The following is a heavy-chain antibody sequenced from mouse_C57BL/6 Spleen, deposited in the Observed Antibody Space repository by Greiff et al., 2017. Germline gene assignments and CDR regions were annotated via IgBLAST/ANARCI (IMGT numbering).Heavy chain of an antibody. J-gene: IGHJ4*01. V-gene: IGHV3-6*01. D-gene: IGHD2-5*01. CDR1: GYSITSGYY. CDR3: AREEGFYYSNVMDY. CDR2: ISYDGSN. Sequence: DVQLQESGPGLVKPSQSLSLTCSVTGYSITSGYYWNWIRQFPGNKLEWMGYISYDGSNNYNPSLKNRISITRDTSKNQFFLKLNSVTTEDTATYYCAREEGFYYSNVMDYWGQGTSVTVSS.